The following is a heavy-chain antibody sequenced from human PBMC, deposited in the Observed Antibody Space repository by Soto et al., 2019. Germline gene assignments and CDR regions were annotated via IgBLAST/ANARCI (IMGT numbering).Heavy chain of an antibody. J-gene: IGHJ4*02. CDR2: ISGSGGST. D-gene: IGHD1-26*01. CDR1: GFTFSSYA. V-gene: IGHV3-23*01. Sequence: EVQLLESGGGLVQPGGSLRLSCAASGFTFSSYAMRWVRQAPVKGLEWASAISGSGGSTYYADSVKGRFTISRDNSKNTLYLQMNSRRAEDTAVYYCARRGSGSYYDYWGQGTLVTVSS. CDR3: ARRGSGSYYDY.